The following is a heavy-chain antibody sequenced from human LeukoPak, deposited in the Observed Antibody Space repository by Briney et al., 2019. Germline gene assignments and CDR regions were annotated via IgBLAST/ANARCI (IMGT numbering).Heavy chain of an antibody. CDR3: ARSRLHPIIFDY. Sequence: SETLSLTCTVSGGSISSYYWSWIRQPPGKGLEWIGYIYYSGSTNYNPSLKSRVTILVDTSKNQFSLKLTSVTAADTAVYYCARSRLHPIIFDYWGQGTLVTVSS. J-gene: IGHJ4*02. D-gene: IGHD5-24*01. V-gene: IGHV4-59*12. CDR2: IYYSGST. CDR1: GGSISSYY.